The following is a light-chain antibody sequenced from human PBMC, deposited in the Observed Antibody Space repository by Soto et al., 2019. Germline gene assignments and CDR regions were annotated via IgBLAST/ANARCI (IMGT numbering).Light chain of an antibody. J-gene: IGLJ3*02. Sequence: ALTQPASVSGSPGQSITISCTGTSSDVGGYNYVSWFQQHPGKAPKLKIYEVSNRPSGVSNRFSGLKSGYTASLTISELQAEDEADYYCTSFTSSSTWVFGGGTKVTVL. CDR1: SSDVGGYNY. CDR3: TSFTSSSTWV. V-gene: IGLV2-14*03. CDR2: EVS.